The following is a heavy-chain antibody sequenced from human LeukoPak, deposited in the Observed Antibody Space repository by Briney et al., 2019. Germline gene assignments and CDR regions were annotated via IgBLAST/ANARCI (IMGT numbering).Heavy chain of an antibody. CDR3: AKESGKFDY. CDR1: GLNFDDSA. V-gene: IGHV3-43*02. CDR2: ISADGGST. J-gene: IGHJ4*02. Sequence: GGSLSLSCVASGLNFDDSAMHWVRQAPGKGLEWVSLISADGGSTFSADSVKGRFSISRDNSKNSLYLQMNSLRSEDTAMYYCAKESGKFDYWGQGTLVAVSS.